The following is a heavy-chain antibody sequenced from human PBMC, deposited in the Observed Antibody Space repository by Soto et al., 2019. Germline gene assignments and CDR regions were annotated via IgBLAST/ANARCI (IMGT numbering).Heavy chain of an antibody. CDR2: INHSGST. CDR1: GGSFSGHY. J-gene: IGHJ4*02. D-gene: IGHD5-18*01. Sequence: SETLSLTCAVYGGSFSGHYWSWIRQPPGKGLEWIGEINHSGSTNYNPSLKSRVTISVDTSKNQFSLKLSSVTAADTAVYYCARVGYGGDDYWGQGTQVTVSS. V-gene: IGHV4-34*01. CDR3: ARVGYGGDDY.